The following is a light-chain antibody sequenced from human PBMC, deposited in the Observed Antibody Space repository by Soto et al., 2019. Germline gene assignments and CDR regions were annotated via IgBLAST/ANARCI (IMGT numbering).Light chain of an antibody. CDR1: QSVSSN. V-gene: IGKV3-20*01. CDR2: GAF. CDR3: QQYGSSPWT. J-gene: IGKJ1*01. Sequence: EIVMTQSPVTLSVSPGERATLSCRASQSVSSNLAWYQQKPGQAPSLLIYGAFTRATGIPARFSGSGSGTDFTLTISRLEPEDFAVYYCQQYGSSPWTFGQGTKVDIK.